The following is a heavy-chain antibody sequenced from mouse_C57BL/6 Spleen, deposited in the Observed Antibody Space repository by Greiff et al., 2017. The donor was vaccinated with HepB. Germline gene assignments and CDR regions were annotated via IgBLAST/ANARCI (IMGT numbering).Heavy chain of an antibody. CDR1: GFTFSDYG. D-gene: IGHD1-1*01. CDR3: ARDYYDGSSYWYCDV. V-gene: IGHV5-17*01. J-gene: IGHJ1*03. CDR2: ISSGSSTI. Sequence: EVKLVESGGGLVKPGGSLKLSCAASGFTFSDYGMHWVRQAPEKGLEWVAYISSGSSTIYYADTVKGRFTISRDNAKNTLFLQMTSLRSEDTAMYYCARDYYDGSSYWYCDVWGTGTTVTVSS.